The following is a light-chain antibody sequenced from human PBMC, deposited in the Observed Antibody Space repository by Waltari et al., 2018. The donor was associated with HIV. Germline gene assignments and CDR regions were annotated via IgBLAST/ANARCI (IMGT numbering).Light chain of an antibody. CDR1: SSNLGAGFD. CDR2: ANT. Sequence: QSVLTQPPSVSGAPGQRVTISCTGSSSNLGAGFDVLWYQQLPGTAPKLLIYANTHRLSGVPDRFSGSKSGTLASLAITGLQAEDEADYYCQSYDSTLSGSIFGGGTKLAVL. J-gene: IGLJ2*01. CDR3: QSYDSTLSGSI. V-gene: IGLV1-40*01.